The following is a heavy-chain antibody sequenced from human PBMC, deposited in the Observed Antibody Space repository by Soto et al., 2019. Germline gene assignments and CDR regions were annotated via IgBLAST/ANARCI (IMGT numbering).Heavy chain of an antibody. Sequence: PSERMEIGSAVSGDSIRSRGYDGGWISKPPGKGLEWIGSIYYSGSTYYNPSLKSRVTISVDTSKNQFSLKLSSVTAADTAVYYCAGGRTVAGTLEGTLWAKQPHPNWFDPWGQGTLVTVSS. CDR1: GDSIRSRGYD. D-gene: IGHD6-19*01. J-gene: IGHJ5*02. CDR2: IYYSGST. CDR3: AGGRTVAGTLEGTLWAKQPHPNWFDP. V-gene: IGHV4-39*01.